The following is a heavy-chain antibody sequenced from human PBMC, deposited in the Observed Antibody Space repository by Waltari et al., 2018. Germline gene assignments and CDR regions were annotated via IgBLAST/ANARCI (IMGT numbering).Heavy chain of an antibody. CDR3: ARDVIDYYDSSGYYYEDY. V-gene: IGHV4-38-2*02. CDR2: IYYSGST. Sequence: QVQLVQSGAEVKKPGASVKVSCKASGYTFTGYYMHWVRQAPGQGLEWIGSIYYSGSTYYNPSLKSRVTISVDTSKDQFSLKLSSVTAADTAVYYCARDVIDYYDSSGYYYEDYWGQGTLVTVSS. D-gene: IGHD3-22*01. J-gene: IGHJ4*02. CDR1: GYTFTGYY.